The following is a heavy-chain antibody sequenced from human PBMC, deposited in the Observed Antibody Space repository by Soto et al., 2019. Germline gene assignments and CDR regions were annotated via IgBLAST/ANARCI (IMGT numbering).Heavy chain of an antibody. Sequence: QLQLQQSGPGLVKPSETLSLTCTVSGGCISSSSYYWGWIRQPPGKGLEWIGSIYYSGSSYYNPSLKIRVTTSVDPSKNPFSLKLSSVTAADTAVYYCARIRYWGSGYYGMDVWGQGTTVTVSS. CDR1: GGCISSSSYY. CDR2: IYYSGSS. V-gene: IGHV4-39*01. J-gene: IGHJ6*02. D-gene: IGHD7-27*01. CDR3: ARIRYWGSGYYGMDV.